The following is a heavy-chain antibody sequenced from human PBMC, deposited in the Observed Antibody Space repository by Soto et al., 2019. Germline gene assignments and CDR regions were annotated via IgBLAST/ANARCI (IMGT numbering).Heavy chain of an antibody. V-gene: IGHV1-2*04. CDR1: GYTFTGYY. CDR2: INPKSGGA. D-gene: IGHD3-16*01. Sequence: QVHLVQSGAEVKKPGASVEVSCKASGYTFTGYYIHWVRQAPGQGLEWMGWINPKSGGAHIAQKFEGWVTMTRDTSISTIYMELSSLRSNDTAVYYCAKDYYDGSASYGIEIWGQGTMVTVAS. J-gene: IGHJ3*02. CDR3: AKDYYDGSASYGIEI.